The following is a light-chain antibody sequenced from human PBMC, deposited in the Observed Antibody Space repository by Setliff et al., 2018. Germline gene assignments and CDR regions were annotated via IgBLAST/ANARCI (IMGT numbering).Light chain of an antibody. CDR1: SSDVGGYSY. V-gene: IGLV2-14*03. Sequence: QSALTQPASVSGSPGQSITISCTGTSSDVGGYSYVSWYQQHPGRAPRLMIYDVYHRPSGVSNRFSGSKSGNTASLTISGLQAEDEADYYCSSYSASSTPVVFGGGTKVTVL. J-gene: IGLJ2*01. CDR2: DVY. CDR3: SSYSASSTPVV.